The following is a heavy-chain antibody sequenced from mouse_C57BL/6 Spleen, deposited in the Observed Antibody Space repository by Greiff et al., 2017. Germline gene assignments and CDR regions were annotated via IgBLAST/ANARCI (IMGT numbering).Heavy chain of an antibody. Sequence: EVKLQESGPELVKPGASVKMSCKASGYTFTDYNMHWVKQSHGKSLEWIGYINPNNGGTSYNQKFKGKATLTVNKSSSTAYMELRSLTSEDSAVYYCASYGPAWFAYWGQGTLVTVSA. CDR2: INPNNGGT. J-gene: IGHJ3*01. D-gene: IGHD1-1*01. V-gene: IGHV1-22*01. CDR3: ASYGPAWFAY. CDR1: GYTFTDYN.